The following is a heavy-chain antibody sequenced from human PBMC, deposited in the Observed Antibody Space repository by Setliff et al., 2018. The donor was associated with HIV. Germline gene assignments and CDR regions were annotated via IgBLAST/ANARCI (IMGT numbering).Heavy chain of an antibody. D-gene: IGHD3-16*01. V-gene: IGHV1-3*01. CDR3: ARDDGGYNYAEAFDV. J-gene: IGHJ3*01. CDR1: GYTFTSYA. CDR2: INAGYGNT. Sequence: GASVKVSCKASGYTFTSYAIHWVRQAPGQSLEWMGWINAGYGNTKYSQKFQGRVSLTIDTSASTAYMELRSLRSDDTAVYYCARDDGGYNYAEAFDVWGQGTMVTVSS.